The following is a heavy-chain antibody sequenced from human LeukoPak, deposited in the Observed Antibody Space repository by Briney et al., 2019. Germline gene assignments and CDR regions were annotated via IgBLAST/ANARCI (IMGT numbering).Heavy chain of an antibody. CDR3: AKEVCSSTSCYYDY. V-gene: IGHV3-23*01. J-gene: IGHJ4*02. D-gene: IGHD2-2*01. CDR2: ITGSGDST. Sequence: PGGSLRLSCTASGFTFSSYAMSWVRQAPGKGLDWVSAITGSGDSTYYADSVKGRFTISRDNSKNTLYLQMNSLRAEDTAVYYCAKEVCSSTSCYYDYWGQGTLVTVSS. CDR1: GFTFSSYA.